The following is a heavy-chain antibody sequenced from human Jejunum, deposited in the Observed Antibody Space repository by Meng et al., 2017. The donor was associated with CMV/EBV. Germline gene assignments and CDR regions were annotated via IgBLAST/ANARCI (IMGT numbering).Heavy chain of an antibody. Sequence: FSTYEMNWVRQAPGKGREWISSISSSGETIYYADSVKGRFTISRDNAKNSLYLQMNTLRAEDTAVYYCARGDYDFWGGYWGQGTLVTVSS. J-gene: IGHJ4*02. V-gene: IGHV3-48*03. CDR1: FSTYE. D-gene: IGHD3-3*01. CDR3: ARGDYDFWGGY. CDR2: ISSSGETI.